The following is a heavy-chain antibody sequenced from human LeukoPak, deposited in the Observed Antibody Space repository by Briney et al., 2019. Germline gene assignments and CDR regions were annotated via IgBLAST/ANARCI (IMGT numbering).Heavy chain of an antibody. Sequence: GGSLRLSCAASGVTFSSYGMHWVRQAPGKGLEWVAVIWYDGSNKYYADSVKGRFTISRDNSKNTLYLQMNSLRAEDTAVYYCARYSNFEGDAFDIWGQGTMVTVSS. J-gene: IGHJ3*02. V-gene: IGHV3-33*08. CDR1: GVTFSSYG. CDR2: IWYDGSNK. CDR3: ARYSNFEGDAFDI. D-gene: IGHD4-11*01.